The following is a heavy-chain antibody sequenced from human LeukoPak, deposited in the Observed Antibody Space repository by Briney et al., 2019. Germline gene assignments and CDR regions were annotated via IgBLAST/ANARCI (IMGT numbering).Heavy chain of an antibody. CDR1: GFTFGDYA. D-gene: IGHD3-10*01. V-gene: IGHV3-49*04. Sequence: GGSLRLSCTASGFTFGDYAVSWVRQAPGKGLEWVGFIRSKAYGGTTEYAASVKGKFTISRDDSKSIAYLQMDSLKTEDTAVYYCTGNYYGSGSYADFDYWGQGTLVTVSS. CDR2: IRSKAYGGTT. CDR3: TGNYYGSGSYADFDY. J-gene: IGHJ4*02.